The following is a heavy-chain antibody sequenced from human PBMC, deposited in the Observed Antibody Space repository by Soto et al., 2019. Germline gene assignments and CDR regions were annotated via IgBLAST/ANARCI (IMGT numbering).Heavy chain of an antibody. CDR2: IYYSGST. Sequence: PSETLSLTCTVSGGSISNYYWSWIRQPPGKGLEWIGYIYYSGSTNYNPSLKSRVTISVDTSKNQFSLKLRSVTAADTAVYYCAREGTESSYDFWIGDSYHYGMDVWGQGTTVTVFS. V-gene: IGHV4-59*01. CDR1: GGSISNYY. D-gene: IGHD3-3*01. CDR3: AREGTESSYDFWIGDSYHYGMDV. J-gene: IGHJ6*02.